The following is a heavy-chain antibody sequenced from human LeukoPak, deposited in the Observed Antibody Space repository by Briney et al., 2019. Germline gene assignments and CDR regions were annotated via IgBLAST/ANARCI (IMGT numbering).Heavy chain of an antibody. CDR3: ARVAGIAAAVPIDY. D-gene: IGHD6-13*01. CDR1: GFTFSSYA. J-gene: IGHJ4*02. CDR2: ISYDGSNK. V-gene: IGHV3-30*04. Sequence: GGSLRLSCAASGFTFSSYAMHWVRQAPGKGLEWVAVISYDGSNKYYADSVKGRFTISRDNSKNTLYLQMNSLRAEDTAVYYYARVAGIAAAVPIDYWGQGTLVTVSS.